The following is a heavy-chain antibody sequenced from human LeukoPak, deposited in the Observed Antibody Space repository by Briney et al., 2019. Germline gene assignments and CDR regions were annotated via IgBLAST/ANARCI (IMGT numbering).Heavy chain of an antibody. J-gene: IGHJ4*02. CDR1: GGSISSSSYY. Sequence: KSSETLSLTCTVSGGSISSSSYYWGWIRQPPGKGLEWIGSIYYSGSTYYNPSLKSRVTISVDTSKNQFSLKLSSVTAADTAVYYCARHYSPRGEGVTTWGQGTLVTVSS. D-gene: IGHD4-17*01. V-gene: IGHV4-39*01. CDR3: ARHYSPRGEGVTT. CDR2: IYYSGST.